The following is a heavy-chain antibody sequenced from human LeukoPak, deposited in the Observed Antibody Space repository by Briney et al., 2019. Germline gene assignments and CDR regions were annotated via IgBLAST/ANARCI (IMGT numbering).Heavy chain of an antibody. D-gene: IGHD2-21*01. V-gene: IGHV3-23*03. CDR2: VYKDGKM. CDR1: GFTFSSSA. CDR3: ASRHCSGGDCYFAGADPFDH. Sequence: GGSLRLSCAASGFTFSSSAMSWVRQVPGKGLEWVSVVYKDGKMFYIDSVKGRFAISRDTSKNTVYLQMNNLRAEDTAVYYCASRHCSGGDCYFAGADPFDHWGQGTLVTVSS. J-gene: IGHJ4*02.